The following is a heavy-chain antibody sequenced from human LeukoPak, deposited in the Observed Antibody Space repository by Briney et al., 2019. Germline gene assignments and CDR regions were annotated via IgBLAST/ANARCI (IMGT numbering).Heavy chain of an antibody. D-gene: IGHD1-26*01. CDR1: GFTFSSYA. Sequence: GGSLRLSCAASGFTFSSYAMSWVRQAPGKGLEWVSAISGSGGSTYYADSVKGRFTIARDNSKNTLYLQMNSMRAEDTAVYYWAKTLGAVTTRWFDPWGQGTLVTVSS. V-gene: IGHV3-23*01. CDR2: ISGSGGST. CDR3: AKTLGAVTTRWFDP. J-gene: IGHJ5*02.